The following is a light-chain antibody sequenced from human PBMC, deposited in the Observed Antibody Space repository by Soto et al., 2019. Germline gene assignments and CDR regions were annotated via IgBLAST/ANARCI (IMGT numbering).Light chain of an antibody. CDR3: QYYGNSRIT. V-gene: IGKV3-20*01. CDR2: AAS. J-gene: IGKJ5*01. Sequence: EIVLTPSPGTLSLSPGERVTLSCRASQSVNNNFLSWYQQKPGQAPRLLIYAASSGATGIPDRFSGSGSGTDCTLTINRLEPEDFVVYYCQYYGNSRITVGQGTRLEIK. CDR1: QSVNNNF.